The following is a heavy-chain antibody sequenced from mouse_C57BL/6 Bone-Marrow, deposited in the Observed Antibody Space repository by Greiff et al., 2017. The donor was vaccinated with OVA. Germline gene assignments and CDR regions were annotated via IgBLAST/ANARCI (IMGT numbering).Heavy chain of an antibody. Sequence: EVKLMESGGDLVKPGGSLKLSCAASGFTFSSYGMSWVRQSPDKRLEWVATISSGGSYSYYPDSVKGRFTISSDSAKNTLYLQMSSQKSEKTAMYYCARHGKGFAYWGQGTLVTVSA. CDR3: ARHGKGFAY. CDR2: ISSGGSYS. V-gene: IGHV5-6*01. J-gene: IGHJ3*01. CDR1: GFTFSSYG. D-gene: IGHD2-1*01.